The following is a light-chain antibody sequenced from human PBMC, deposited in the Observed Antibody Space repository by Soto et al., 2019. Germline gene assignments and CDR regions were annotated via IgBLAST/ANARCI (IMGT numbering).Light chain of an antibody. CDR1: KSISSW. V-gene: IGKV1-5*01. CDR3: QQYNSYPYT. J-gene: IGKJ2*01. Sequence: DILMTQSPSTLSVSVGDRVTITCRASKSISSWLAWYQQKPGKAPKLLIYDASSLESGVPSRFSGSGSGTEFTLTISSLQPDDFATYYCQQYNSYPYTFGQGTKLEIK. CDR2: DAS.